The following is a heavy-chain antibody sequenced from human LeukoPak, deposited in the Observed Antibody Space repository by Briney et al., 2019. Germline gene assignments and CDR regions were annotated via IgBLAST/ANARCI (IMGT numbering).Heavy chain of an antibody. CDR2: IRSKANSYAP. Sequence: GGSLRLSCAASGFTFSGSAMHWVRQASGKGLEWVGRIRSKANSYAPAYAASVKGRYTIPRDDSKNTAYPQMNSLKTEDTAVYYCTLYGDYEAYWGQGTLVTVSS. J-gene: IGHJ4*02. CDR3: TLYGDYEAY. V-gene: IGHV3-73*01. CDR1: GFTFSGSA. D-gene: IGHD4-17*01.